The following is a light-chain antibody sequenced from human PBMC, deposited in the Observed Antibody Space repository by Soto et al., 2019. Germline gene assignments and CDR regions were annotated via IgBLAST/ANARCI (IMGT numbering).Light chain of an antibody. CDR1: SGSVSHSHY. V-gene: IGLV8-61*01. Sequence: QTVVTQEPSFSVSPGGTVTLTCDLSSGSVSHSHYPSWYQQTPGQAPRTLIYSTNTRSSGVPDRFSGSILGNKAALTITGAQADDESDYYCVLYMGSGIWVFGGGTKLTVL. CDR3: VLYMGSGIWV. J-gene: IGLJ3*02. CDR2: STN.